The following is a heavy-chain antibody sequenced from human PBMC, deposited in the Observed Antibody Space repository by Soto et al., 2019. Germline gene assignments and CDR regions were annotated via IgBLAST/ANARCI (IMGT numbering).Heavy chain of an antibody. CDR1: GYTFTHYY. CDR3: ARVPGHKNSRGDY. Sequence: QVQLVQSGAEVKKPGASVSVSCKVSGYTFTHYYIHWVRRAPGQGLEWMGLINPKTGDTNFAQKFRDRVTMTRDTSTNTANMKLSSLRSDDTAVYYCARVPGHKNSRGDYWGQGTPVTVSS. D-gene: IGHD1-7*01. CDR2: INPKTGDT. J-gene: IGHJ4*02. V-gene: IGHV1-2*02.